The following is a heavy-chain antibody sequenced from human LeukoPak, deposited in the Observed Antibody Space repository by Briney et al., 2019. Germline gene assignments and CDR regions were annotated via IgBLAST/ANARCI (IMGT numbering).Heavy chain of an antibody. D-gene: IGHD6-6*01. CDR2: INPNSGAT. CDR1: GYIFTGYY. V-gene: IGHV1-2*04. Sequence: ASVKVSCKASGYIFTGYYIHWVRQAPGQGLEWMGWINPNSGATNYVQKFQDWVTMTRDTSISTAYMELSRLRSDVTAVYYCARVEYSSSLGYWGQGTLVTVSS. CDR3: ARVEYSSSLGY. J-gene: IGHJ4*02.